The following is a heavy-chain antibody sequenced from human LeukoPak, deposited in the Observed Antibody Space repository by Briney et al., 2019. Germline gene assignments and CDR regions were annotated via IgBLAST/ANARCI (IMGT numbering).Heavy chain of an antibody. CDR2: IKQDGSEK. V-gene: IGHV3-7*03. J-gene: IGHJ4*02. CDR1: GFTFSSYW. D-gene: IGHD3-22*01. Sequence: PGGSLRLSCAASGFTFSSYWMSWVRQAPGKGLEWVANIKQDGSEKYYVDSVKGRFTISRDNSKNTLYLQMNSLRAEDTAVYYCAKEPRRYYDSSVDCWGQGTLVTVSS. CDR3: AKEPRRYYDSSVDC.